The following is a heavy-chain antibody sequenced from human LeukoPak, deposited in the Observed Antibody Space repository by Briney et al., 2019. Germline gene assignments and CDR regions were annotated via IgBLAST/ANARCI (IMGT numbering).Heavy chain of an antibody. J-gene: IGHJ1*01. D-gene: IGHD3-22*01. CDR2: ISSTSSYI. Sequence: GGSLRLSCAASGITFSTHSMNWVRQAPGKGLEWVSSISSTSSYIYYADSGKGRFTISRDNAKNSLYLQMNSLRAEDTAVYYCARAPNYDSSGYWPEYFHHWGQGTLVTVSS. CDR1: GITFSTHS. V-gene: IGHV3-21*01. CDR3: ARAPNYDSSGYWPEYFHH.